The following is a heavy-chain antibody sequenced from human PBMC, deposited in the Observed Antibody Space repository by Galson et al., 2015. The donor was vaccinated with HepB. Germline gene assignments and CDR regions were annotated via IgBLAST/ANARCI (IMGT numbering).Heavy chain of an antibody. J-gene: IGHJ3*02. CDR2: VSPYNGET. D-gene: IGHD1-26*01. CDR1: GYTFTNYG. Sequence: SVKVSCKASGYTFTNYGVTWVRQAPGQGLEWMGWVSPYNGETNYAQRLQGRVTMTTDTPRNTAYMELRSLRSDDTAMYYCARVVGNYLGAFDIWGQGTMVSVSS. CDR3: ARVVGNYLGAFDI. V-gene: IGHV1-18*01.